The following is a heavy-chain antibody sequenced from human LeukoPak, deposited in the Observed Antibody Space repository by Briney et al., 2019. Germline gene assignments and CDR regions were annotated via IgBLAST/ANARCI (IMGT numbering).Heavy chain of an antibody. CDR3: ARTRTTKKSRRWYSSSWYGDYYYYYYMDV. D-gene: IGHD6-13*01. J-gene: IGHJ6*03. CDR2: IYPGDSDT. CDR1: GYSFTSYW. Sequence: GESLKISCKGSGYSFTSYWIGWVRQMPGKGLEWMGIIYPGDSDTRYSPSFQGQVTISADKSISTAYLQWSSLKASDTAMYYCARTRTTKKSRRWYSSSWYGDYYYYYYMDVWGKGTTVTVSS. V-gene: IGHV5-51*01.